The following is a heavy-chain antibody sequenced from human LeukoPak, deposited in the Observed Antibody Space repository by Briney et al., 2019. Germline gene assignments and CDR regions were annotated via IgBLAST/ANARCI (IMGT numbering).Heavy chain of an antibody. V-gene: IGHV5-51*03. D-gene: IGHD3-9*01. J-gene: IGHJ4*02. CDR1: GYIFTSYW. CDR2: IYPGDSDT. CDR3: ARPPLGSYDILTGYENDY. Sequence: KPGESLRISCTGSGYIFTSYWIGWVRQMPGKGLEWMGIIYPGDSDTKYSPSFQGQFTISADKSISTAYLQWSSLKASDTAMYYCARPPLGSYDILTGYENDYWGQGTLVTVSS.